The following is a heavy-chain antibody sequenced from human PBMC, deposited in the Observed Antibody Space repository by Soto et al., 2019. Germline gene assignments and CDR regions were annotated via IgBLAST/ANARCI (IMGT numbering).Heavy chain of an antibody. Sequence: SETLSLTCSVSGDSISTVDYFWAWIRQPPGQALEYIGYIYKRTTTYYNPSFESRVAISLDTSKSQFSLNVTSVTAADTAVYFCARGRYCLTGRCFPNWFDSWGRGTLVTVSS. CDR3: ARGRYCLTGRCFPNWFDS. CDR2: IYKRTTT. D-gene: IGHD2-15*01. J-gene: IGHJ5*01. V-gene: IGHV4-30-4*01. CDR1: GDSISTVDYF.